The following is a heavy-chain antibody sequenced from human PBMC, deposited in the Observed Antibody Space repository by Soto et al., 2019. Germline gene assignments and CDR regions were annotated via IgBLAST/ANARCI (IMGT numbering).Heavy chain of an antibody. CDR3: AREMYYSTYFDS. CDR2: IYWYDDH. Sequence: QITLRESGPALVRPTQTLTLTCTFSGFSLSSNGVGVGWIRQPPGKALEWLALIYWYDDHRYSPSLKTRLTITKDPSKDQVVLTMTKLDPVDTATYYCAREMYYSTYFDSWGQGTLVTVSS. V-gene: IGHV2-5*01. D-gene: IGHD3-10*01. CDR1: GFSLSSNGVG. J-gene: IGHJ4*02.